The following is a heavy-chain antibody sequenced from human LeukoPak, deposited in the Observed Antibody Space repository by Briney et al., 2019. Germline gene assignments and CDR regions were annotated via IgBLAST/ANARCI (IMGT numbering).Heavy chain of an antibody. Sequence: GGSLRFSCAASGFGFSNFWMHWVRQAPGKGLEWVSRIKTDGSITDYADSVKGRFTISRDNAKNTLYLHMNSLKGEDTATYFCTREADPAFSASSSPDFWGQGTPVTVS. CDR3: TREADPAFSASSSPDF. CDR1: GFGFSNFW. D-gene: IGHD6-6*01. V-gene: IGHV3-74*01. J-gene: IGHJ4*02. CDR2: IKTDGSIT.